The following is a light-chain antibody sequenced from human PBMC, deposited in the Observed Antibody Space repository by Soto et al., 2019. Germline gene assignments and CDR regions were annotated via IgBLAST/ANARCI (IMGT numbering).Light chain of an antibody. V-gene: IGLV1-40*01. CDR1: SSNFGAGYD. Sequence: QSVLTQPPSVSAAPGQRVTFSCTGSSSNFGAGYDVHWYQQLPGTAPKLLIYSNNQRPSGVPDRFSGSKSGTSASLAISGLQSEDEADYYCAAWDDSLNGWVFGGGTKLTVL. CDR2: SNN. CDR3: AAWDDSLNGWV. J-gene: IGLJ3*02.